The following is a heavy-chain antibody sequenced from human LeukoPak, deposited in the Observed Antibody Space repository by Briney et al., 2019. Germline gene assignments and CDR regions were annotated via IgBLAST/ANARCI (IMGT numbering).Heavy chain of an antibody. J-gene: IGHJ4*02. CDR2: INHSGST. D-gene: IGHD5-24*01. CDR3: ARHLYGYNYFDY. CDR1: GGSFSGYY. Sequence: SETLSLTCAVYGGSFSGYYWSWIRQPPGKGLEWIGEINHSGSTNYNPSLKSRVTISVDTSKNQFSLKLSSVTAADTAVYYCARHLYGYNYFDYWGQGTLVTVSS. V-gene: IGHV4-34*01.